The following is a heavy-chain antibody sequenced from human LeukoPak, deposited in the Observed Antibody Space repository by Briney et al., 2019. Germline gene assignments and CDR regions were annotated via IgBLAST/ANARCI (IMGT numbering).Heavy chain of an antibody. J-gene: IGHJ6*03. Sequence: GGSLRLSCAASGFTVSSNYMSWVRQAPGKGLEWVSVIYSGGSTYYADSVKGRFTISRDNSKNTLYLQMNSLRAEDTAVYYCARATVTYYYYYMDVWGKGTTVTVSS. CDR1: GFTVSSNY. CDR2: IYSGGST. D-gene: IGHD4-17*01. V-gene: IGHV3-53*01. CDR3: ARATVTYYYYYMDV.